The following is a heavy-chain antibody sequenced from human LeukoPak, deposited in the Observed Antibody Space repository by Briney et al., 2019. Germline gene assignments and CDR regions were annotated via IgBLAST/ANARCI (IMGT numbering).Heavy chain of an antibody. CDR3: AKWGDYDVLTGYYVSDY. CDR1: GFTFSNYA. V-gene: IGHV3-23*01. J-gene: IGHJ4*02. D-gene: IGHD3-9*01. CDR2: ITRSCGNT. Sequence: PVRSLRLSCAASGFTFSNYAMSSVRQAPGKWLDWGSPITRSCGNTYYADSVKGRFTISRDNSKNTVFLQMNSLRAEDTAVYYCAKWGDYDVLTGYYVSDYWGQGTLVTVSS.